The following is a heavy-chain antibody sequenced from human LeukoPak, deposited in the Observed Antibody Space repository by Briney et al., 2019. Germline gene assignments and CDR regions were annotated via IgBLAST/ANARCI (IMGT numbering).Heavy chain of an antibody. CDR1: GFTFSSYE. Sequence: GGXLRLSCAASGFTFSSYEMNWVRQAPGKGLEGVSYISSRGSTIYYADSVKGRFTISRDNAKKSLYLQMNRLRAEDTAVYYCAREYSSSWYVPYYFDYWGQGTLVTVSS. CDR2: ISSRGSTI. D-gene: IGHD6-13*01. CDR3: AREYSSSWYVPYYFDY. V-gene: IGHV3-48*03. J-gene: IGHJ4*02.